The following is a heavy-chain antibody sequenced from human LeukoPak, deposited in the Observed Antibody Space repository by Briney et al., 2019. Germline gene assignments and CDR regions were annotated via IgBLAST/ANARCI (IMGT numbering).Heavy chain of an antibody. CDR1: GYTFTGYY. CDR3: ARGSVLRYFDWLLSGHLDY. Sequence: ASVKVPCKASGYTFTGYYMHWVRQAPGQGLEWMGIINPSGGSTSYAQKFQGRVTMTRDTSTSTVYMELSSLRSEDTAVYYCARGSVLRYFDWLLSGHLDYWGQGTLVTVSS. CDR2: INPSGGST. J-gene: IGHJ4*02. D-gene: IGHD3-9*01. V-gene: IGHV1-46*01.